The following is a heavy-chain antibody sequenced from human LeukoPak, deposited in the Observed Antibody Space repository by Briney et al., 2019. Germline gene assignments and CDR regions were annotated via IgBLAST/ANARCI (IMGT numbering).Heavy chain of an antibody. D-gene: IGHD6-19*01. J-gene: IGHJ4*02. CDR3: ARDDASSGWYYY. CDR2: ISSSSSYI. Sequence: PWGSLRLSCAASGLTFSSYSMNWVRQAPGKGLEWVSSISSSSSYIYYADSLKGRFTISRDNAKSSLYLQMNSLRAEDTAVYYCARDDASSGWYYYWGQGTLVTVSS. CDR1: GLTFSSYS. V-gene: IGHV3-21*01.